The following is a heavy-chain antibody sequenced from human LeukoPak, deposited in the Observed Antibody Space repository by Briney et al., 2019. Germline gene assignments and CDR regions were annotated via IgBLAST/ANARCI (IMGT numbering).Heavy chain of an antibody. CDR3: GRDFGLIGTKRSFDL. D-gene: IGHD1-7*01. J-gene: IGHJ3*01. CDR2: IGGSGSII. V-gene: IGHV3-11*01. CDR1: GFTFSDYY. Sequence: GGSLRLSCADSGFTFSDYYMGWVRQAPGKGLEWLSYIGGSGSIIFYADSVKGRFTISRDNAKNSLFLQMNSPRAEDTAVYYCGRDFGLIGTKRSFDLWGQGTMVTVSS.